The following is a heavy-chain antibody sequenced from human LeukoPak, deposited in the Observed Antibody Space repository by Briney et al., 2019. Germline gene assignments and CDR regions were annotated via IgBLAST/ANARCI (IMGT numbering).Heavy chain of an antibody. CDR1: GGSISSSSYY. Sequence: SETLSLTCTVSGGSISSSSYYWGWIRQPPGKGLEWIGSIYYSGSTCYNPSLKRRVTISVDTSKNQFSLKLSSVTAADTAVYYCARVDWLLPSDYWGQGTLVTVSS. V-gene: IGHV4-39*07. CDR2: IYYSGST. D-gene: IGHD3-9*01. J-gene: IGHJ4*02. CDR3: ARVDWLLPSDY.